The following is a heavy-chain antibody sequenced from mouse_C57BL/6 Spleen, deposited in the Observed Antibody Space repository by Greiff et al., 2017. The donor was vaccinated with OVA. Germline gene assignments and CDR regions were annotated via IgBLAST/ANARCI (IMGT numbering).Heavy chain of an antibody. CDR1: GYTFTDYY. V-gene: IGHV1-19*01. CDR2: INPYNGGT. D-gene: IGHD4-1*01. CDR3: ARGWDYYFDY. Sequence: EVKLQESGPVLVKPGASVKMSCKASGYTFTDYYMNWVKQSHGKSLEWIGVINPYNGGTSYNQKFKGKATLTVDKSSSTAYMELNSLTSEDSAVYYCARGWDYYFDYWGQGTTLTVSS. J-gene: IGHJ2*01.